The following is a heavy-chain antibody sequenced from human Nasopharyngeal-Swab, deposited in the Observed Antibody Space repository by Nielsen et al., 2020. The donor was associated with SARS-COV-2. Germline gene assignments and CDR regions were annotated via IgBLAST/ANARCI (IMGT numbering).Heavy chain of an antibody. CDR3: ARASRGTSTRTFDY. V-gene: IGHV3-21*01. CDR1: GFTSSSYS. J-gene: IGHJ4*02. D-gene: IGHD1-1*01. Sequence: GESLKISCAASGFTSSSYSMNWVRQAPGKGLEWVSSISSSSSYIYYADSVKGRFTISRDNAKNSLYLQMNSLRAEDTAVYYCARASRGTSTRTFDYWGQGTLVTVSS. CDR2: ISSSSSYI.